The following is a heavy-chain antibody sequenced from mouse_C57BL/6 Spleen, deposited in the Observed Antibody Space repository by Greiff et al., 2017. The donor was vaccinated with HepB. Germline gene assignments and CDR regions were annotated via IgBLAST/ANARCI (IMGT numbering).Heavy chain of an antibody. D-gene: IGHD2-4*01. J-gene: IGHJ1*03. CDR3: ARSGDYEGYFDV. Sequence: EVQLQQSGPGMVKPSQSLSLTCTVTGYSITSGYDWHWIRHFPGNKLEWMGYISYSGSTNYNPSLKSRISITHDTSKNHFFLKLNSVTTEDTATYYCARSGDYEGYFDVWGTGTTVTVSS. V-gene: IGHV3-1*01. CDR1: GYSITSGYD. CDR2: ISYSGST.